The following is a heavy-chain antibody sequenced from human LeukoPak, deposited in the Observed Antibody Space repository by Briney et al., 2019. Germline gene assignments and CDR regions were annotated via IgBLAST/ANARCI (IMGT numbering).Heavy chain of an antibody. CDR3: ARGRIQLWPPRSRFDP. CDR1: GDSISNSAYY. CDR2: ITNTGNT. V-gene: IGHV4-39*01. J-gene: IGHJ5*02. D-gene: IGHD5-18*01. Sequence: PSETLSLTCTVSGDSISNSAYYWVWIRQPPGKGLEWIGTITNTGNTYSNPSLKSRVTISIDTSKTQISLKLTSVTAADTAVFYCARGRIQLWPPRSRFDPWGQGTLVTVSS.